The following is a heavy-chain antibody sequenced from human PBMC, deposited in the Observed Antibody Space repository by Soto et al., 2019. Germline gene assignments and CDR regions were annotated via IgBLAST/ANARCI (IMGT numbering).Heavy chain of an antibody. D-gene: IGHD5-12*01. V-gene: IGHV5-10-1*01. CDR1: GYSFTSYW. CDR3: ARHGKGYSGYVYFVY. J-gene: IGHJ4*02. CDR2: IDPSDSYT. Sequence: GESLKISCKGSGYSFTSYWISWVRQMPGKGLEWMGRIDPSDSYTNYSPSFQGHVTISADKSISTAYLQWSSLKASDTAMYYCARHGKGYSGYVYFVYCGQGTLVTVS.